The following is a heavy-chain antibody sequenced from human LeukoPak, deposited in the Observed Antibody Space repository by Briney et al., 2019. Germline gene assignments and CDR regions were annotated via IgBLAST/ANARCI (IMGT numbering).Heavy chain of an antibody. V-gene: IGHV3-21*05. D-gene: IGHD2-2*01. Sequence: GGSLRLSCAASGFSFILYAMNWGRQAPGKGLECVSYIDSWSDDTHYADSVGGRFTISRDNAKNTLYLQIKSLRAEDTAVYYCARDTYQPSLIDYWGQGTLVTVSS. CDR3: ARDTYQPSLIDY. CDR2: IDSWSDDT. J-gene: IGHJ4*02. CDR1: GFSFILYA.